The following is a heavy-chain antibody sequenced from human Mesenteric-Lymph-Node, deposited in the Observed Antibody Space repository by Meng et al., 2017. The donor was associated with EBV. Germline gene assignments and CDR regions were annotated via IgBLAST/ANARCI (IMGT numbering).Heavy chain of an antibody. CDR3: AIEHTSTWYQGSFDY. CDR2: INADKANT. Sequence: QVRLVQFGAEVKKPGASVKVSCKTTGYTFTSYVIHWVRQAPGQRLEWMGWINADKANTKYSQKFQGRVTITRDTSANTAYMELSSLGSEDTAVYYCAIEHTSTWYQGSFDYWGQGTLVTVSS. CDR1: GYTFTSYV. J-gene: IGHJ4*02. V-gene: IGHV1-3*01. D-gene: IGHD6-13*01.